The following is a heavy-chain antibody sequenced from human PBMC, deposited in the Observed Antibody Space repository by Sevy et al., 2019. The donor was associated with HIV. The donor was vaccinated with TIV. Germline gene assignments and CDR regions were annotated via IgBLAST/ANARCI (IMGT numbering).Heavy chain of an antibody. CDR3: AKDDRIAVAGLIAFDI. J-gene: IGHJ3*02. Sequence: GGSLRRSCAASGFTFSSYAMSWVRQAPGKGLEWVSAISGSGGSTYYADSVKGRFTISRDNSKNTLYLQMNSLRAEDTAVYYCAKDDRIAVAGLIAFDIWGQGTMVTVSS. D-gene: IGHD6-19*01. CDR2: ISGSGGST. V-gene: IGHV3-23*01. CDR1: GFTFSSYA.